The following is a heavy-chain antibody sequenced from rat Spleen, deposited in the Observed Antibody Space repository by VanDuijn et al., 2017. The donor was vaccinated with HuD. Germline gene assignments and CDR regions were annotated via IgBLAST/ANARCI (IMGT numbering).Heavy chain of an antibody. J-gene: IGHJ2*01. V-gene: IGHV5-7*01. D-gene: IGHD1-1*01. CDR2: INYDGSST. CDR3: ARLTTVVDSFDY. Sequence: EVQLVESGGGLVQPGRSLKLSCAASGFILNDYYMAWVRQAPTKGLEWVATINYDGSSTYYRASVKGRFTISRYNAKSTLYLQMNSLTSEDTATYYCARLTTVVDSFDYWGQGVMVTVSS. CDR1: GFILNDYY.